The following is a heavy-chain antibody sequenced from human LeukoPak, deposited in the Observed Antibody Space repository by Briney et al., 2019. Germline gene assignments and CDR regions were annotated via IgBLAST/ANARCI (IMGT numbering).Heavy chain of an antibody. Sequence: SETLSLTCTVSGGSISSGGYYWSWIRQPPGEGLEWIGYIYHSGSTYYNPSLKSRVTISVDTSKNQFSLKLSSVTAADTAVYYCACSIAAAGTETFDYWGQGTLVTVSS. CDR2: IYHSGST. CDR3: ACSIAAAGTETFDY. J-gene: IGHJ4*02. D-gene: IGHD6-13*01. CDR1: GGSISSGGYY. V-gene: IGHV4-30-2*02.